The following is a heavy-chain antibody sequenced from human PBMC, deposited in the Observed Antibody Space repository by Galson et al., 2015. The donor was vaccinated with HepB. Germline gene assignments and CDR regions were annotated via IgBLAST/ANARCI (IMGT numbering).Heavy chain of an antibody. J-gene: IGHJ4*02. Sequence: SVKVSCKASGYTFTSYAMHWVRQAPGQRLEWMGWINAGNGNTKYSQKFQGRVTITRDTSTSTAYMELSSLRSEDTAVYYCARARVSGSFGYFDYWGQGTLVTVSS. V-gene: IGHV1-3*01. CDR2: INAGNGNT. CDR3: ARARVSGSFGYFDY. D-gene: IGHD1-26*01. CDR1: GYTFTSYA.